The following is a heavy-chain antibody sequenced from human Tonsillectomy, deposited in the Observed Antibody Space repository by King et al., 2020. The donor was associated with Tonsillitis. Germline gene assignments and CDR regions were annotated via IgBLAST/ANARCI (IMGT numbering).Heavy chain of an antibody. CDR3: ARVGVAAAGFFDS. Sequence: QLVQSGAEVKKPGSSVKVSCEASGGAFSSYDISWGRQAPGQGLEWMGRIIPILGVTNYAQKFQDRVTLTADKSTSTAYMELSSLRSDDTAVYYCARVGVAAAGFFDSWGQGTLVTVSS. D-gene: IGHD6-13*01. CDR2: IIPILGVT. CDR1: GGAFSSYD. J-gene: IGHJ4*02. V-gene: IGHV1-69*04.